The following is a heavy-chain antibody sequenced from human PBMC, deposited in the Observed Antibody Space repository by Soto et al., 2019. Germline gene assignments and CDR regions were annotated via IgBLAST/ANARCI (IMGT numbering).Heavy chain of an antibody. CDR1: GFTFSSCT. D-gene: IGHD2-15*01. J-gene: IGHJ6*02. CDR2: ISPSTSHI. CDR3: SGCSGGACHQNYGMDV. Sequence: EVHLVESGGGLVKPGGSLRLSCAVSGFTFSSCTMNWVRQAPGKGLEWVSSISPSTSHIYYADSVKGRFTISRDNAKNSLFLQLTSLRAEDTVVYYCSGCSGGACHQNYGMDVWGQGTTVTVSS. V-gene: IGHV3-21*01.